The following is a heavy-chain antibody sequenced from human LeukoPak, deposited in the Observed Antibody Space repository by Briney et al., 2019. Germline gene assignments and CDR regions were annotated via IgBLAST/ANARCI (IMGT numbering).Heavy chain of an antibody. CDR3: ARESGYYYDSSGYGPHYYYYYYMDV. D-gene: IGHD3-22*01. CDR1: GGSISSYY. J-gene: IGHJ6*03. CDR2: IYTSGST. Sequence: SETLSLTCTVSGGSISSYYCSWIRQPAGKGLEWIGRIYTSGSTNYNPSLKSRVTMSVDTSKNQFSLKLSSVTAADTAVYYCARESGYYYDSSGYGPHYYYYYYMDVWGKGTAVTVSS. V-gene: IGHV4-4*07.